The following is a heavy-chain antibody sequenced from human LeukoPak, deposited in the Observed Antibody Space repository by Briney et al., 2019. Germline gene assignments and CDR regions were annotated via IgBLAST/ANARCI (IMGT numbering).Heavy chain of an antibody. Sequence: SETLSLTCTVSGGSISSYYWSWIRQPAGKGLEWIGSIYYSGSTYYNPSLKSRVTISVDTSENQFSLKLSSVTAADTAVYYCARGGIAAAGMGEYFQHWGQGTLVTVSS. CDR1: GGSISSYY. D-gene: IGHD6-13*01. CDR2: IYYSGST. J-gene: IGHJ1*01. CDR3: ARGGIAAAGMGEYFQH. V-gene: IGHV4-4*07.